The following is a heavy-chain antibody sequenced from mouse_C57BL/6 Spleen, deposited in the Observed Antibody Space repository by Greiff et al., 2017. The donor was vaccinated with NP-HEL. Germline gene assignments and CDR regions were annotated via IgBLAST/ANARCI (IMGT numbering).Heavy chain of an antibody. CDR2: IYPYNGVS. V-gene: IGHV1-31*01. Sequence: EVQLQQSGPELVKPGASVKISCKASGYSFTGYYMHWVKQSHGNILDWIGYIYPYNGVSSYNQKFKGKATLTVDKYSSTVYMELRSLTSEDSAVYYYARGGSLYAMDYWGQGTSVTVSS. CDR3: ARGGSLYAMDY. D-gene: IGHD1-1*01. CDR1: GYSFTGYY. J-gene: IGHJ4*01.